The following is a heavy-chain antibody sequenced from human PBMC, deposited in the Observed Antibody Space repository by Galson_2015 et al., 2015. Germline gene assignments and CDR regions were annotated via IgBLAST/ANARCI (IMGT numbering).Heavy chain of an antibody. CDR1: GGSISSGGYS. CDR2: IYHSGST. Sequence: TLSLTCAVSGGSISSGGYSWSWIRQPPGKGLEWIGYIYHSGSTYYNPSLKSRVTISVDRSKNQFSLKLSSVTAADTAVYYCASYSYGSFDYWGQGTLVTVSS. J-gene: IGHJ4*02. D-gene: IGHD5-18*01. CDR3: ASYSYGSFDY. V-gene: IGHV4-30-2*01.